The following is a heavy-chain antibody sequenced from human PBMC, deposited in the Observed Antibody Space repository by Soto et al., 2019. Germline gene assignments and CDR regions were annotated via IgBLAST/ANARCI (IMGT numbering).Heavy chain of an antibody. Sequence: PGGSLRLSCAAAGFTVDSYSINWVRQAPGKGLEWVSAISGSGGSTYYADSVKGRFTISRDNSKNTLYLQMNSLRAEDTAVYYCGKGRSYYYYYGVDVWGQGTTVTVSS. D-gene: IGHD1-26*01. CDR3: GKGRSYYYYYGVDV. CDR2: ISGSGGST. V-gene: IGHV3-23*01. J-gene: IGHJ6*02. CDR1: GFTVDSYS.